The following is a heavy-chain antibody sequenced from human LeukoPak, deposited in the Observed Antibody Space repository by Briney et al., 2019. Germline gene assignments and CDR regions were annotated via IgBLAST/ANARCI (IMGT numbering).Heavy chain of an antibody. J-gene: IGHJ4*02. CDR2: INPSGGST. CDR1: GYTFTSYY. D-gene: IGHD5-18*01. CDR3: AREVSADGDGYSYGYDY. Sequence: ASVKVSCKASGYTFTSYYMHWVRQAPGQGLEWMGIINPSGGSTSYAQKFQGRVTMTRDTSTSTVYMELSSLRSEDTAVYYCAREVSADGDGYSYGYDYWGQGTLVTVSS. V-gene: IGHV1-46*01.